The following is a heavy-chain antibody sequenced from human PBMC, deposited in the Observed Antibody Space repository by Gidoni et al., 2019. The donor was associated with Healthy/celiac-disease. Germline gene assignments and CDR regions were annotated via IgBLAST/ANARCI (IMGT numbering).Heavy chain of an antibody. D-gene: IGHD5-18*01. CDR2: IKSKTDGETT. CDR1: GFTFSNAW. V-gene: IGHV3-15*01. Sequence: EVQLVESGGGLVKPGGSLRLFCAASGFTFSNAWMSWVLQAPGKGLEWVGRIKSKTDGETTDYAAPVKGRFTISRDDSKNTLFLQMNSLKTEDTAVYYCTTIPYTAMGDYYGMDVWGQGTTVTVSS. J-gene: IGHJ6*02. CDR3: TTIPYTAMGDYYGMDV.